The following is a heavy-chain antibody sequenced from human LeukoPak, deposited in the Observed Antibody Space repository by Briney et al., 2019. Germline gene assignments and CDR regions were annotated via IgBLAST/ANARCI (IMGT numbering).Heavy chain of an antibody. D-gene: IGHD1-1*01. Sequence: SETLSLTCTVSGGSISNYYWNWIWQPPRKGLELIWYIYYTGNTNYNPSLKSRVTISVDTSKNQFSLKLSSVTAADTAVYYCARDRLQLQSWGQGTLVTVSS. CDR2: IYYTGNT. CDR1: GGSISNYY. V-gene: IGHV4-59*01. CDR3: ARDRLQLQS. J-gene: IGHJ5*02.